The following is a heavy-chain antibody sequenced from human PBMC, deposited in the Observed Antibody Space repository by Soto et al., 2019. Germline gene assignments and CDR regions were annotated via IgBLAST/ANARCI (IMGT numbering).Heavy chain of an antibody. CDR1: EFTFSNYA. J-gene: IGHJ3*02. D-gene: IGHD1-26*01. V-gene: IGHV3-23*01. CDR3: ATYSGSYQPLPLNDAFDI. Sequence: GGSLRLSCAASEFTFSNYAMSWVRQAPGKGLEWVSSISGNGGSTYYADSVKGRFTISRDNSKNTLYLQMNSLRAEDTAVYYCATYSGSYQPLPLNDAFDIWGQGTMVTVSS. CDR2: ISGNGGST.